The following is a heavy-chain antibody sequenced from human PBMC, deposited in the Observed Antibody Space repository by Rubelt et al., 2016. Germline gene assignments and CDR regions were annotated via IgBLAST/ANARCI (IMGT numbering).Heavy chain of an antibody. CDR3: ARGRPAQPVGADFRV. Sequence: QVQLQQWGAGLLKPSETLSLTCAVYGGSFSGYYWSWIRQPPGKGLEWIGEINHSGSTNYNPSLKSRGTNSVDTAKNQFPLKLSCVTAADTAVYYCARGRPAQPVGADFRVWGQGTLVTVSS. CDR1: GGSFSGYY. CDR2: INHSGST. V-gene: IGHV4-34*01. D-gene: IGHD1-26*01. J-gene: IGHJ4*02.